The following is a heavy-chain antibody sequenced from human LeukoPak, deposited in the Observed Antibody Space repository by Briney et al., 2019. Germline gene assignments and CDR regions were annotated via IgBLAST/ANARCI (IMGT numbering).Heavy chain of an antibody. CDR1: GGSISSSSYY. V-gene: IGHV4-39*07. CDR3: ARVGGAVNDYGDYVFGDY. Sequence: PSETLSLTCTVSGGSISSSSYYWGWIRQPPGKGLEWIGSIYYSGSTYYNPSLKSRVTISVDTSKNQFSLKLSSVTAADTAVYYCARVGGAVNDYGDYVFGDYWGQGTLVTVSS. CDR2: IYYSGST. J-gene: IGHJ4*02. D-gene: IGHD4-17*01.